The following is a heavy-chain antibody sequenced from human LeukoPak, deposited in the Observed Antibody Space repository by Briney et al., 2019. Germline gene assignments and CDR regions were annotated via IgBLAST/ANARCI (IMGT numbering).Heavy chain of an antibody. J-gene: IGHJ5*02. CDR1: GYTFTGYY. D-gene: IGHD5-12*01. V-gene: IGHV1-2*02. CDR2: INPNSGGT. CDR3: ARGVYSGYDLSEFDP. Sequence: ASVKVSCKASGYTFTGYYMHWVRQAPGQGLEWMGWINPNSGGTNYAQKFQGRVTMTRDTSISTAYMELSRLRSDDTAVYYCARGVYSGYDLSEFDPWGQGTLVTVSS.